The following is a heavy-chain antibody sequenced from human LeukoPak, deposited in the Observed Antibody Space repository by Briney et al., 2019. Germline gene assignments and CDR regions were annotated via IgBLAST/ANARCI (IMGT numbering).Heavy chain of an antibody. Sequence: SETLSLTCTVSGGSISSGDYYWSWIRQPPGKGLEWIGYIYYSGSTYYNPSLKSRVTISVATSKNRFSLKLSSVTAADTAVYYCARGTLVFYYDSSGYYSAAFDYWGQGTLVTVSS. J-gene: IGHJ4*02. D-gene: IGHD3-22*01. CDR2: IYYSGST. CDR3: ARGTLVFYYDSSGYYSAAFDY. V-gene: IGHV4-30-4*08. CDR1: GGSISSGDYY.